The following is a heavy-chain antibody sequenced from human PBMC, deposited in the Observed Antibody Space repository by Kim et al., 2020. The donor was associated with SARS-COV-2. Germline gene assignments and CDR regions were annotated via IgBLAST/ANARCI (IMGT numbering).Heavy chain of an antibody. CDR2: ISSSSSYT. Sequence: GGSLRLSCAASGFTFSDYYMSWIRQAPGKGLEWVSYISSSSSYTNYADSVKGRFTISRDNAKNSLYLQMNSLRAEDTAVYYCARSRSYGDYFFSRLYFDYWGQGTLVTVSS. D-gene: IGHD4-17*01. V-gene: IGHV3-11*06. CDR1: GFTFSDYY. CDR3: ARSRSYGDYFFSRLYFDY. J-gene: IGHJ4*02.